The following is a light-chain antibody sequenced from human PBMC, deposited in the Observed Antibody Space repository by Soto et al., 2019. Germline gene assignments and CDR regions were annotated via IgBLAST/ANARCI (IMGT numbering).Light chain of an antibody. CDR2: GAS. Sequence: IVLTQSPASLSVSPGERATLSCRASQSVSGNLAWYQQKPGQAPRLLIYGASTRATGIPARFSGSGSGTEFTLTISSLQSEDFAVYYCQQCKDWPLTFGGGTKVDIK. CDR1: QSVSGN. CDR3: QQCKDWPLT. V-gene: IGKV3-15*01. J-gene: IGKJ4*01.